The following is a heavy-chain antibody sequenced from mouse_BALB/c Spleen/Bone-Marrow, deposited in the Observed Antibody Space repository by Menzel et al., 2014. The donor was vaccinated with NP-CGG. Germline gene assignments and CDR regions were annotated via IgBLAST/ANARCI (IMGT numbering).Heavy chain of an antibody. D-gene: IGHD2-1*01. CDR3: ARDRHYGNYYWYFDV. CDR1: GFTFTDYY. V-gene: IGHV7-3*02. CDR2: IRNKANGYTT. J-gene: IGHJ1*01. Sequence: EVQLVESGGGLVQPGGSLRLSCATSGFTFTDYYMSWVRQPPGKALEWLGFIRNKANGYTTEYSASVKGRFTISRDNSQSILYHQMNTLRAEDSATYYCARDRHYGNYYWYFDVWGAGTTVTVSS.